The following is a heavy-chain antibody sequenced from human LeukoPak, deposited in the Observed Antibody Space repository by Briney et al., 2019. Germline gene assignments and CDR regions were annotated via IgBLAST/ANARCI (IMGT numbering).Heavy chain of an antibody. Sequence: SETLSLTCAVYGGSFSGYYWSWIRQPPGKGLEWIGEINHSGSTNYNPSLKSRVTISVDTSKNQFSLKLSSVTAADTAVYYCARAAAVTGNADNWFDPWGQGTLVTVSS. CDR1: GGSFSGYY. D-gene: IGHD6-19*01. J-gene: IGHJ5*02. CDR2: INHSGST. V-gene: IGHV4-34*01. CDR3: ARAAAVTGNADNWFDP.